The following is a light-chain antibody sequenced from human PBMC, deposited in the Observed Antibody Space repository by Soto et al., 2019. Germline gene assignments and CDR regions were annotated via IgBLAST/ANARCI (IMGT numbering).Light chain of an antibody. CDR2: EVS. V-gene: IGLV2-8*01. Sequence: QSALTQPPSASGSPGQSVTISCTGTSSDVGGYNYVSWYQQHPGKAPKLMIYEVSKRPSGVPDRFSGSKSGNTASLTVSGLRAEEEADYYCGSYAGRNNMLFGGGTKLTVL. CDR3: GSYAGRNNML. J-gene: IGLJ2*01. CDR1: SSDVGGYNY.